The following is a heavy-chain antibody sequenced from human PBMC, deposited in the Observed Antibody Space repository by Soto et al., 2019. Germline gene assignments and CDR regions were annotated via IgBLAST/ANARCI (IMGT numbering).Heavy chain of an antibody. CDR3: AREPASRRYNWFDP. J-gene: IGHJ5*02. Sequence: QMQLQESGPGLVKPSETLSLTCTVSGGSISVYYWRWIRQPAGKGLEWIGRIYTSGSTNYTPYLQSRVTMSVDTSKNQFSLKLSSVTAADTAVYYWAREPASRRYNWFDPWGQGTLVTVSS. V-gene: IGHV4-4*07. CDR2: IYTSGST. CDR1: GGSISVYY.